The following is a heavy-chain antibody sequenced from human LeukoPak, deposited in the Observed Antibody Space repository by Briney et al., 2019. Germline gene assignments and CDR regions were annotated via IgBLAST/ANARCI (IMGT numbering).Heavy chain of an antibody. Sequence: ASVKVSCKASGYTFTGYYMHWVRQAPGQELDGMGWSSAYNGDTNYAQKSQGRVTMTTDKSTSTAYMELRSLRSDDTAVYYCARLGVYSGYDPVPPDYWGQGTLVTVSS. V-gene: IGHV1-18*04. CDR2: SSAYNGDT. D-gene: IGHD5-12*01. J-gene: IGHJ4*02. CDR1: GYTFTGYY. CDR3: ARLGVYSGYDPVPPDY.